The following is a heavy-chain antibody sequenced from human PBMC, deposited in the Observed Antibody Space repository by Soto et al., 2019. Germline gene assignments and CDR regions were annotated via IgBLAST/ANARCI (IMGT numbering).Heavy chain of an antibody. Sequence: SETLSLTCTVSGGSVSSGSSYWSWIRQPPGKGLEWIGYIYYSGSTNYNPSLKSRVTISVDTSKNQFSLKLSSVTAADTAVYYCARDRSDYDILTGYYYQGGMDVWGQGTTVTVSS. J-gene: IGHJ6*02. CDR1: GGSVSSGSSY. CDR3: ARDRSDYDILTGYYYQGGMDV. CDR2: IYYSGST. V-gene: IGHV4-61*01. D-gene: IGHD3-9*01.